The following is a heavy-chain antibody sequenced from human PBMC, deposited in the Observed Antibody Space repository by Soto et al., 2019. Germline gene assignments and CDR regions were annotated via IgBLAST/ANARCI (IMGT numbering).Heavy chain of an antibody. D-gene: IGHD3-3*01. CDR2: VYFTGTT. CDR3: ARGPPSVLRFLEWLSTRPRFDY. CDR1: GGSVSNGMYY. V-gene: IGHV4-61*01. J-gene: IGHJ4*02. Sequence: PSETLSLTCTVSGGSVSNGMYYWSWIRQPPGKGLEWIGNVYFTGTTIYNPSLKSRVTISVDTSKNQFSLKLSSVTAADTAVYYCARGPPSVLRFLEWLSTRPRFDYWGQGTLVTVSS.